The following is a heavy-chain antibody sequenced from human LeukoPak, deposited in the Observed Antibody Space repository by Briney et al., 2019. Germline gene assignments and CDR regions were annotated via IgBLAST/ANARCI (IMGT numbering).Heavy chain of an antibody. D-gene: IGHD3-22*01. CDR3: AGSGYYDSSWSFDY. V-gene: IGHV1-18*01. CDR2: MSAYNGNT. Sequence: ASVKVSFKSSVYTGTSYGISWVRQAPGPGLEWMGWMSAYNGNTNDAQKPQGRVTMTSDTLTRTAYMELRSPRSGDTALYYCAGSGYYDSSWSFDYWGQGNMVTVSS. CDR1: VYTGTSYG. J-gene: IGHJ4*02.